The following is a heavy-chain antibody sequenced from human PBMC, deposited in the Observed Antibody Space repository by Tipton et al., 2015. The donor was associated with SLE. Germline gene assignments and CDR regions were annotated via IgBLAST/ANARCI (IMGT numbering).Heavy chain of an antibody. D-gene: IGHD6-19*01. CDR1: GGSISSGSYY. J-gene: IGHJ4*02. Sequence: TLSLTCTVSGGSISSGSYYWSWIRQPAGKGLEWIGRIYTSGSTNYNPSLKSRVTISVDTSKNQFSLKLSSVTAADTAVYYCAREEYSSGWLAYWGQGTLVTVSS. V-gene: IGHV4-61*02. CDR3: AREEYSSGWLAY. CDR2: IYTSGST.